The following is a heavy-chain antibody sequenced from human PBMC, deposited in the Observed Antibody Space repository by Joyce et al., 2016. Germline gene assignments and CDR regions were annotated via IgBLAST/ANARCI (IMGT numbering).Heavy chain of an antibody. CDR2: IYYSVVT. CDR1: GGSLSTSSYY. Sequence: QQQLQESGPGLVKPSETLSLTCTVSGGSLSTSSYYWGWFRQPPGKGLEWIASIYYSVVTHHNPSLKSRVSISIDTSDNQFSLRLSSVTAADAAIYYCARTRGYNFGYSSLAYYDLWGRGTLVSVSS. CDR3: ARTRGYNFGYSSLAYYDL. D-gene: IGHD5-18*01. J-gene: IGHJ4*02. V-gene: IGHV4-39*01.